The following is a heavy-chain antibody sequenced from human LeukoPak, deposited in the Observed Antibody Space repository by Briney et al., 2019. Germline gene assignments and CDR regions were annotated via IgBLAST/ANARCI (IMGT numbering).Heavy chain of an antibody. Sequence: GASVKVSCKASGYTFTGYYMHWVRQAPGRGLEWMGWINPNSGGTNYAQKFQGRVTMTRDTSISTAYMELSRLGSDDTAVYYCAPRGVYRYGNFYYWGQGTLVTVSS. CDR2: INPNSGGT. D-gene: IGHD5-18*01. CDR1: GYTFTGYY. J-gene: IGHJ4*02. V-gene: IGHV1-2*02. CDR3: APRGVYRYGNFYY.